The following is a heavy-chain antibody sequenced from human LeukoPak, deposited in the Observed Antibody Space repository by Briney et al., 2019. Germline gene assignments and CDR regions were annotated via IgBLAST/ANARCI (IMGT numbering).Heavy chain of an antibody. V-gene: IGHV4-61*02. Sequence: SETLSLTCTVSGGSISSDSYYWSWIRQPAGKGLEWIGRIYTSGSTNYNPSLKSRATISVDTSKNQFSLTLSSVTAADTAVYYCARTITVAGKYYFDYWGQGTLVTVSS. J-gene: IGHJ4*02. CDR1: GGSISSDSYY. CDR3: ARTITVAGKYYFDY. D-gene: IGHD6-19*01. CDR2: IYTSGST.